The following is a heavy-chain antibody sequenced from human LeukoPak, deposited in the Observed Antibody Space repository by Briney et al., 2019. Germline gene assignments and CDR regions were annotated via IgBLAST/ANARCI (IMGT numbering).Heavy chain of an antibody. CDR2: IYHSGST. CDR3: ARAGDRHPQQWLAIY. V-gene: IGHV4-39*07. D-gene: IGHD6-19*01. Sequence: SETLSLTCTVSGGSISSSSYYWSWVRQPPGKGLEWIGEIYHSGSTNYNPSLKSRVTISVDKSKNQFSLKLSSVTAADTAVYYCARAGDRHPQQWLAIYWGQGTLVTVSS. CDR1: GGSISSSSYY. J-gene: IGHJ4*02.